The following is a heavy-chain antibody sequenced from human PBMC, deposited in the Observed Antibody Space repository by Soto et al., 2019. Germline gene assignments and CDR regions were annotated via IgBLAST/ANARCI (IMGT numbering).Heavy chain of an antibody. CDR2: INAYNGNT. Sequence: QVQLVQSGGEVKKPGASVKVSCKASGYTFTSYGISWVRQAPGQGLEWMGWINAYNGNTNYAQKVQGRVTMTPGTSTSTAYMELRSLRSADPAVYYCARDVGYGLIDGWGQGTLVTVSS. CDR3: ARDVGYGLIDG. V-gene: IGHV1-18*01. D-gene: IGHD5-18*01. CDR1: GYTFTSYG. J-gene: IGHJ4*02.